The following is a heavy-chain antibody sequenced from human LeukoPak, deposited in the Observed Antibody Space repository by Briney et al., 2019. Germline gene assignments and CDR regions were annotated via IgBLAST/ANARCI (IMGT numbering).Heavy chain of an antibody. V-gene: IGHV4-39*01. J-gene: IGHJ5*02. Sequence: SETLSLTRTVSGGSISSSSYYWGWIRQPPGKGLEWIGSIYYSGSTYYNPSLKNRVTISVDTSKNQFSLKLSSVTAADTAVYYCARQGIAAAGTGDWFDPWGQGTLVTVSS. D-gene: IGHD6-13*01. CDR3: ARQGIAAAGTGDWFDP. CDR1: GGSISSSSYY. CDR2: IYYSGST.